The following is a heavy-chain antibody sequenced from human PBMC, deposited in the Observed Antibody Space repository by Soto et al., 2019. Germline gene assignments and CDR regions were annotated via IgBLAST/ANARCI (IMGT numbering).Heavy chain of an antibody. Sequence: TSETLSLTCTVSGGSISSSSYYWGWIRQPPGKGLEWIGSIYYSGSTYYNPSLKSRVTISVDTSKNQFSLKLSSVTAADTAVYYCTRLTGYSSSWYPGRFFDYWGQGTLVTVSS. CDR2: IYYSGST. CDR1: GGSISSSSYY. J-gene: IGHJ4*02. D-gene: IGHD6-13*01. V-gene: IGHV4-39*01. CDR3: TRLTGYSSSWYPGRFFDY.